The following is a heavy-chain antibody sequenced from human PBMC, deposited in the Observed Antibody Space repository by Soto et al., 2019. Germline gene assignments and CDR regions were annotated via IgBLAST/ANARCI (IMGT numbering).Heavy chain of an antibody. CDR3: EKHRMPGTTGEFDDY. CDR2: ISGSGGST. CDR1: GFTFSSYA. D-gene: IGHD3-10*01. V-gene: IGHV3-23*01. Sequence: EVPLLESGGGLVQPGGSLRLSCAASGFTFSSYAMSWVRQAPGKGLEWVSTISGSGGSTYYADSVKGRFTISRDNSKNTLYLQMDSLRAEDAAVYYCEKHRMPGTTGEFDDYWGQGTLVTVSS. J-gene: IGHJ4*02.